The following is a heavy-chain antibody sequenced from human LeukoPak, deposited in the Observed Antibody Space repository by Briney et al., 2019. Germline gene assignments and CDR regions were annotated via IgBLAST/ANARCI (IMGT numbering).Heavy chain of an antibody. CDR1: GGSFSGSSYY. CDR3: ARGDSHDYSNFRRGLFDP. Sequence: PSETLSLTCAVYGGSFSGSSYYWGWIRQPPGKGLAWIGSIYYSGSTYYNPSLKSRVTISVDTSKNQFSLKLSSVTAADTAVYYCARGDSHDYSNFRRGLFDPWGQGTLVTVSS. D-gene: IGHD4-11*01. V-gene: IGHV4-39*07. CDR2: IYYSGST. J-gene: IGHJ5*02.